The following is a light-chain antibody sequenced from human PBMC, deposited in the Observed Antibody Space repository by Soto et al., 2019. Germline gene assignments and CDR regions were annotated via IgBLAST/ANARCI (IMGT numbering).Light chain of an antibody. CDR2: GTS. Sequence: EIVMTQPPATLSVSPGESATLSCRASQSLSSNFLAWYQQKPGQAPRLLIYGTSSRATGIPDRFSGSGSGTDFTLTISRLEPEDFAVYYCQQYGRSPFTFGPGTKVDI. V-gene: IGKV3-20*01. CDR1: QSLSSNF. J-gene: IGKJ3*01. CDR3: QQYGRSPFT.